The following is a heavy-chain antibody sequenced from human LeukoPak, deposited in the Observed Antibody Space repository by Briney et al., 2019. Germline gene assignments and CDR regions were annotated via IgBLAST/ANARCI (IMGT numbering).Heavy chain of an antibody. Sequence: PSETLSLTCTVSGGSISSYYWSWIRQPPGKGLEWIGYIYYSGSTNYNPSPKSRVTISVDTSKNQFSLKLSSVIAADTAVYYCARDSGSYYRDWFDPWGQGTLVTVSS. D-gene: IGHD1-26*01. CDR1: GGSISSYY. CDR2: IYYSGST. J-gene: IGHJ5*02. CDR3: ARDSGSYYRDWFDP. V-gene: IGHV4-59*01.